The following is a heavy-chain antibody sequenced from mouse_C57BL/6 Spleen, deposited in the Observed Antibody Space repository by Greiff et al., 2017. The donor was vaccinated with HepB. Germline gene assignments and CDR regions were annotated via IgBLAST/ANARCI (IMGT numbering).Heavy chain of an antibody. CDR3: ARSNYGNSYAMDY. CDR2: IYPRDGST. V-gene: IGHV1-78*01. D-gene: IGHD2-1*01. CDR1: GYTFTDHT. J-gene: IGHJ4*01. Sequence: VMLVESDAELVKPGASVKISCKVSGYTFTDHTIHWMKQRPEQGLEWIGYIYPRDGSTKYNEKFKGKATLTADKSSSTAYMQLNSLTSEDSAVYFCARSNYGNSYAMDYWGQGTSVTVSS.